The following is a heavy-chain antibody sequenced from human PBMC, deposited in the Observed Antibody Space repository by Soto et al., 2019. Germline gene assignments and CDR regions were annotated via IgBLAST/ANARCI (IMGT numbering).Heavy chain of an antibody. J-gene: IGHJ6*02. CDR2: IRSGGTTM. CDR1: VFTFSSYE. V-gene: IGHV3-48*03. Sequence: PGWSLRLSCASSVFTFSSYEMNWVRQAPGKGLEWISYIRSGGTTMYYADSVKGRFTISRDNAKNSLYLQMNSLTAEDTAVYYCAGRDGHNRRKAPYYYYYYGMNVWGQGTTVTVSS. CDR3: AGRDGHNRRKAPYYYYYYGMNV. D-gene: IGHD2-15*01.